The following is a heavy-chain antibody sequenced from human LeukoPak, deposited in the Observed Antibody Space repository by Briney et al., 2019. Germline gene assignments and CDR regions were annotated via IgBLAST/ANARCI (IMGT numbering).Heavy chain of an antibody. CDR2: IYYSGST. CDR3: AGASYDSSGVH. CDR1: GGSISSYY. V-gene: IGHV4-59*01. Sequence: SETLSLTCTVSGGSISSYYWSWILQPPGKGLEWIGYIYYSGSTNYNPSLKSRVTISVDTSKNQFSLKLSSVTAADTAVYYCAGASYDSSGVHWGQGTLVTVSS. J-gene: IGHJ4*02. D-gene: IGHD3-22*01.